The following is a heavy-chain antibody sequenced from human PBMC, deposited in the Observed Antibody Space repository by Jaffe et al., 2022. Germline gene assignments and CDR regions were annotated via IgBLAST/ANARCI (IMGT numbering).Heavy chain of an antibody. CDR1: GFTFSSYA. CDR3: AKPDIANCSGGSCPFDY. CDR2: ISGSGGST. J-gene: IGHJ4*02. V-gene: IGHV3-23*01. Sequence: EVQLLESGGGLVQPGGSLRLSCAASGFTFSSYAMSWVRQAPGKGLEWVSAISGSGGSTYYADSVKGRFTISRDNSKNTLYLQMNSLRAEDTAVYYCAKPDIANCSGGSCPFDYWGQGTLVTVSS. D-gene: IGHD2-15*01.